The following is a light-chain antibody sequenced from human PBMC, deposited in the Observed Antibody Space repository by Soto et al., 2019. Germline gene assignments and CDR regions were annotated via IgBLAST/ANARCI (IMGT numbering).Light chain of an antibody. V-gene: IGLV3-1*01. CDR2: QNT. J-gene: IGLJ2*01. CDR3: QAWDSHAAYVI. CDR1: KLGGKY. Sequence: SSELTQPPSVSVSPGQTATITCSGDKLGGKYASWYQQKPGQSPVLVTYQNTRRPSGIPERFSGSKSGNTATLTISGPQAMDEADYYCQAWDSHAAYVIFGGGTKLTVL.